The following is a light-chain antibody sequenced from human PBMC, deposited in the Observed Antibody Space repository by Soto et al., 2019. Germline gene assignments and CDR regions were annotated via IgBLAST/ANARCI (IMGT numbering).Light chain of an antibody. V-gene: IGKV1-5*01. CDR2: DAS. CDR1: QSIVNW. Sequence: DIQMTQSPSTLSASVGDRVTITCRASQSIVNWLACYQQKPGKAPQLLIYDASSLESGVSSRFSGSGSATEFTLTISSLQPEDFATYYCQQYNFYPYTFGQGTKVDIK. J-gene: IGKJ2*01. CDR3: QQYNFYPYT.